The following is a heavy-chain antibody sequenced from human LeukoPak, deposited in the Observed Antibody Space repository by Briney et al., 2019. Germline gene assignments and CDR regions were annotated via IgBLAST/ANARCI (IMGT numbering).Heavy chain of an antibody. D-gene: IGHD2-2*01. CDR2: INHSGST. J-gene: IGHJ4*02. Sequence: SETLSLTCAVYGGSFSGYYWSWIRQPPGKGLEWLGEINHSGSTNYNPSLKSRVTISVDTSKNQFSLKLSSVTAADTAVYYCARHGVLSRDIVVVPAAPMDYWGQGTLVTVSS. V-gene: IGHV4-34*01. CDR1: GGSFSGYY. CDR3: ARHGVLSRDIVVVPAAPMDY.